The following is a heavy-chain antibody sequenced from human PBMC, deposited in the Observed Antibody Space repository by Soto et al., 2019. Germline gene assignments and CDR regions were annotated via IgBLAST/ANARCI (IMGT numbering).Heavy chain of an antibody. CDR2: INPNGGVT. Sequence: QVQLVQSGAEVRKPGASVTVSCRSSGDSFNDYYIHWVRQAPGQGFEWMGWINPNGGVTKYAQKFQGWVSMTRDTSMRTVYMQLSRLRSDATAVYYCARESGGATATLDYYYFYMDVWGTGTTVTVSS. CDR1: GDSFNDYY. J-gene: IGHJ6*03. CDR3: ARESGGATATLDYYYFYMDV. D-gene: IGHD5-12*01. V-gene: IGHV1-2*04.